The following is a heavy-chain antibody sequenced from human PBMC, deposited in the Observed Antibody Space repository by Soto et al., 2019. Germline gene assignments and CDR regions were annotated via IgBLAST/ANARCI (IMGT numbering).Heavy chain of an antibody. D-gene: IGHD2-21*02. Sequence: GGSLILSCAACGFTFSSYAMSWVRQAPGKGLEWVSAISGSGGSTYYAASVKGRFTISRDNSKNTLYLQMNSLRAEDTAVYYCAKDQSQHIVVVTGMFYWGQGTLVTVSS. CDR3: AKDQSQHIVVVTGMFY. J-gene: IGHJ4*02. CDR1: GFTFSSYA. CDR2: ISGSGGST. V-gene: IGHV3-23*01.